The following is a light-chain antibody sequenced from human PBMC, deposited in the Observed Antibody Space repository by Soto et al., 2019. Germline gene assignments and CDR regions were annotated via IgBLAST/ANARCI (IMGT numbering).Light chain of an antibody. CDR2: GAS. J-gene: IGKJ1*01. Sequence: EIVLTQSPVTLSLSPGERATLSCRAIQSVSSSYLAWYQQKPGQAPRLLIYGASSRATGIPDRFSGSGSGTDFTLTISRLEPEDFAVYYCQQYGSSPTWTFGQGTKVDIK. CDR1: QSVSSSY. V-gene: IGKV3-20*01. CDR3: QQYGSSPTWT.